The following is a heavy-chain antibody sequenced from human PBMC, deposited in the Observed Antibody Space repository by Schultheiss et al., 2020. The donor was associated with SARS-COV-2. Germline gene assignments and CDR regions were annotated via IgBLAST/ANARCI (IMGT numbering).Heavy chain of an antibody. V-gene: IGHV3-53*01. CDR2: IYSGGST. J-gene: IGHJ4*02. Sequence: GGSLRLSCAASGFTVSSNYMSWVRQAPGKGLEWVSVIYSGGSTYYADSVKGRFTISRDNSKNTLYLQMNSLRAEDTAVYYCAKDSNRGYYGSGSPTDYWGQGTLVTVSS. CDR1: GFTVSSNY. D-gene: IGHD3-10*01. CDR3: AKDSNRGYYGSGSPTDY.